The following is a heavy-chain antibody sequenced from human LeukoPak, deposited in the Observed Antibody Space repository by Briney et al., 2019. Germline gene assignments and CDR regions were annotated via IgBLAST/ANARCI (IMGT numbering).Heavy chain of an antibody. D-gene: IGHD6-25*01. CDR3: ASKSSSDDAFVY. Sequence: PSETLSVICNVSGGSISSSSYYWAWIRQPPGKGLDWIGSIHYSGGTSYYPSLKTRVTISADTSKNQFSLKLTSVTAADTAVYYCASKSSSDDAFVYWGQGTLVTVSS. CDR2: IHYSGGT. CDR1: GGSISSSSYY. J-gene: IGHJ4*02. V-gene: IGHV4-39*01.